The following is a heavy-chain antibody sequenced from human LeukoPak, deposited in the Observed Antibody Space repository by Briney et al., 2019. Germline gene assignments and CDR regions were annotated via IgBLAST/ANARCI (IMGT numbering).Heavy chain of an antibody. CDR2: IYTSGNT. Sequence: SETLSLTCTVSGGSISSGVYYWSWLRQPAGKGLEWIGRIYTSGNTNYNPSLKSRVTISVDTSKNQFSMRLSSVTAADTAVYYCASLRVPGYFDYWGQGTLVTVPS. CDR3: ASLRVPGYFDY. CDR1: GGSISSGVYY. D-gene: IGHD3-16*01. V-gene: IGHV4-61*02. J-gene: IGHJ4*03.